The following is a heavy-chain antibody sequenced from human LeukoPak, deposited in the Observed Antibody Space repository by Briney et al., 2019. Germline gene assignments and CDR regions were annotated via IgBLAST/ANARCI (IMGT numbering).Heavy chain of an antibody. CDR2: ISYDGSNK. Sequence: PGGSLRLSCTASGFTFSTYGMHWVRQAPGKGLEWVAVISYDGSNKYYADSVKGRFTISRDNSKNTLYLQMNSLRAEDTAVYYCARDQDIVVVPAAIRPGAFDIWGQGTMVTVSS. V-gene: IGHV3-30*19. CDR3: ARDQDIVVVPAAIRPGAFDI. CDR1: GFTFSTYG. D-gene: IGHD2-2*02. J-gene: IGHJ3*02.